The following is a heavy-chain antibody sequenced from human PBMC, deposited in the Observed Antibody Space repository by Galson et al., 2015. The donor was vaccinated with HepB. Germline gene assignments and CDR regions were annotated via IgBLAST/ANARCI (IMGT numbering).Heavy chain of an antibody. Sequence: SVKVSCKASGYTFTGYYMHWVRQAPGQGLEWMGRINPNSGGTNYAQKFQGRVTMTRDTSISTAYMELSRLRSDDTAIYYCTKNEDDYLDPDHFDYWGQGTLVTVSS. CDR3: TKNEDDYLDPDHFDY. V-gene: IGHV1-2*06. D-gene: IGHD4-11*01. J-gene: IGHJ4*02. CDR2: INPNSGGT. CDR1: GYTFTGYY.